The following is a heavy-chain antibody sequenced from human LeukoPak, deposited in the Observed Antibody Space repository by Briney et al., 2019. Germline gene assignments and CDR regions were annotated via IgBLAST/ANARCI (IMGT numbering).Heavy chain of an antibody. J-gene: IGHJ4*02. CDR1: GYSFTSHG. CDR2: ISGYNGNT. Sequence: GASVKVSCKPSGYSFTSHGISWVRQAPGQGLEWMGWISGYNGNTNYAQKFQGRVTMTTDASTRTAHMEVRGLRSDDTAVYYCARGGWTTGMDYWGQGTLVTVSS. D-gene: IGHD1-14*01. V-gene: IGHV1-18*01. CDR3: ARGGWTTGMDY.